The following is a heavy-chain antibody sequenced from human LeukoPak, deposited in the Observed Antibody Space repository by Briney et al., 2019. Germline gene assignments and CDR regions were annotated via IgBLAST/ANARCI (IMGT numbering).Heavy chain of an antibody. CDR2: INPNSGGT. V-gene: IGHV1-2*02. CDR3: ARATYYYGSDFDY. Sequence: ASVKVSCKASVYTFTGYYMHWVRQAPGQGLEWMGWINPNSGGTNYAQKFQGRVTMTRDTSISTAYMELSRLRSDDTAVYYCARATYYYGSDFDYWGQGTLVTVSS. J-gene: IGHJ4*02. D-gene: IGHD3-10*01. CDR1: VYTFTGYY.